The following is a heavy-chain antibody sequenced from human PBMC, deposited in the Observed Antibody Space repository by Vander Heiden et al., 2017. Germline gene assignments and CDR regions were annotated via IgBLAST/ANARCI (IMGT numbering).Heavy chain of an antibody. D-gene: IGHD3-16*01. V-gene: IGHV4-4*07. CDR2: IYTSGST. CDR3: ARDGGYVWGSYAGNWFDL. CDR1: GGSISSYY. J-gene: IGHJ5*02. Sequence: QVQLQESGPGLVKPSETLSLTCTVSGGSISSYYWSWIRQPAGKGLEWIGRIYTSGSTNYNPSLKSRGTMSVDTSKNQFSLKLSSVTAADTAVYYCARDGGYVWGSYAGNWFDLWGQGTLVTVSS.